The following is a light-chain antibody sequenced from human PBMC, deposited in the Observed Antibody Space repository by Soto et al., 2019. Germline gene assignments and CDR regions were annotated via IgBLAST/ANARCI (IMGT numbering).Light chain of an antibody. V-gene: IGKV1-39*01. J-gene: IGKJ1*01. Sequence: DIQMTQSPSSLSASVGDRVTITCRASQTISYFLNWYQQKPGKAPKLLIYAAASLQSGVPSRFSGSRSGTEFTLTISSLQPEDFATYYCQQRYSLPLTFGLGTKVEVK. CDR3: QQRYSLPLT. CDR2: AAA. CDR1: QTISYF.